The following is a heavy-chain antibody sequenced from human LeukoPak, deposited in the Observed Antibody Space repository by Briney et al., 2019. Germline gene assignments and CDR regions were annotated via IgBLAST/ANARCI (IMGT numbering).Heavy chain of an antibody. J-gene: IGHJ4*02. CDR2: INPNSGDT. CDR1: GYTFSGYY. V-gene: IGHV1-2*04. CDR3: ARAPSFSKQQLVDY. D-gene: IGHD6-13*01. Sequence: ASVKLSCKASGYTFSGYYLHWVRQAPGQGLEWMGWINPNSGDTNYAQKFQGWVTMTRDTSISTAYMELSRLKSDDTAVYYCARAPSFSKQQLVDYWGQGTLVTVS.